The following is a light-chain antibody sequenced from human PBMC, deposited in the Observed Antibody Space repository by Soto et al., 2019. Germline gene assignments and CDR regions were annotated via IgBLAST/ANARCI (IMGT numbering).Light chain of an antibody. CDR1: QSVSSSY. Sequence: ELVLPQSPGTLSLSPGERATLSCRASQSVSSSYLAWYQQKPGQAPRLLIYGASSRATGIPDRFSGSGSGTDFTLTISRLEPEDFAVYYCQQYGSSPLVTFGQGTRLE. CDR2: GAS. V-gene: IGKV3-20*01. J-gene: IGKJ5*01. CDR3: QQYGSSPLVT.